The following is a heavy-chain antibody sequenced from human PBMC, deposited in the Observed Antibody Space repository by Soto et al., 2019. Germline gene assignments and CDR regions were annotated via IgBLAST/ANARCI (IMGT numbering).Heavy chain of an antibody. Sequence: PGGSLRLSCAASGFTFSDYYMSWIRQAPGKGLEWVSYISSSGSTIYYADSVKGRFTISRDNAKNSLYPQMNSLRAEDTAVYYCARDRDFWSGFYGMDVWGQGTTVTVSS. CDR2: ISSSGSTI. J-gene: IGHJ6*02. V-gene: IGHV3-11*01. D-gene: IGHD3-3*01. CDR1: GFTFSDYY. CDR3: ARDRDFWSGFYGMDV.